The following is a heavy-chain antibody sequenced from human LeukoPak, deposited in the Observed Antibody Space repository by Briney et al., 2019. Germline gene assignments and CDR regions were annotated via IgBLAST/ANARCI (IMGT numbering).Heavy chain of an antibody. J-gene: IGHJ4*02. CDR1: GYTFTGYY. V-gene: IGHV1-2*02. Sequence: ASVKVSCKASGYTFTGYYMHWVRQAPGQGLEWMGWINPNSGGTNYAQKFQGRVTMTRDTSISTAYMELSRLRSDATAVYDRARGEPWLFSYYFDYWGQGTLVTVSS. CDR2: INPNSGGT. CDR3: ARGEPWLFSYYFDY. D-gene: IGHD6-19*01.